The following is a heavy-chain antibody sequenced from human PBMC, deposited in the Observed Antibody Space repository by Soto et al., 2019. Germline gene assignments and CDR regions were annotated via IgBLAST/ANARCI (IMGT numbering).Heavy chain of an antibody. CDR1: GFTFSGSA. V-gene: IGHV3-73*01. J-gene: IGHJ4*02. D-gene: IGHD2-21*02. Sequence: VDSLRLSCGTSGFTFSGSALHWVRQASGKGLEWVGRIRDKANSYATAYTASVKGRFTISRDDSKNTAYLQMNSLKTEDTAVYYCTRLYCGGDCDFDSWGQGT. CDR2: IRDKANSYAT. CDR3: TRLYCGGDCDFDS.